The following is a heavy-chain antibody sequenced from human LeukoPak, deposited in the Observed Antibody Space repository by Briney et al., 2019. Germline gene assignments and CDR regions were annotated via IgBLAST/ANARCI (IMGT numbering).Heavy chain of an antibody. CDR3: ARGATTAFHFDY. CDR2: IYRSGST. J-gene: IGHJ4*02. Sequence: MASETLSLTCAVSGYSISSGYYWGWIRQPPGKGLEWIRTIYRSGSTYYNNPSLKSRVTISVDTSKNQFSLKLSSVTAADTAVYYCARGATTAFHFDYWGQGTLGTVSS. D-gene: IGHD1-26*01. CDR1: GYSISSGYY. V-gene: IGHV4-38-2*01.